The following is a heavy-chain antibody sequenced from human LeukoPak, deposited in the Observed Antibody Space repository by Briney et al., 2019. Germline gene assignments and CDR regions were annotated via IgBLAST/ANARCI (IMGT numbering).Heavy chain of an antibody. Sequence: PGRSLRLSCAASGFTFSSYGMHWVRQAPGKGLEWVSSISSSSSYIYYTDSVKGRFTISRDNAKNTLYLQMNSLRAEDTAVYYCARESGSMVRGVIHYWFDPWGQGTLVTVSS. D-gene: IGHD3-10*01. CDR2: ISSSSSYI. V-gene: IGHV3-21*01. CDR1: GFTFSSYG. J-gene: IGHJ5*02. CDR3: ARESGSMVRGVIHYWFDP.